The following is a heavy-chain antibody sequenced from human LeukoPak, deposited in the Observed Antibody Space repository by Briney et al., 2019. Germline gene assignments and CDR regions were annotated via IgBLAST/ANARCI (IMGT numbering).Heavy chain of an antibody. V-gene: IGHV1-18*01. CDR3: ARFELAARTFSMAV. CDR1: GYTFTSYG. J-gene: IGHJ6*02. CDR2: ISGYNDKT. D-gene: IGHD6-6*01. Sequence: GASVKVSFKASGYTFTSYGINWGRQAPGQGLEWMGWISGYNDKTHYAQKFQGRVTMTTDTSTSTVYMELRSLRSDDTAVYYCARFELAARTFSMAVWGQGTTVTVSS.